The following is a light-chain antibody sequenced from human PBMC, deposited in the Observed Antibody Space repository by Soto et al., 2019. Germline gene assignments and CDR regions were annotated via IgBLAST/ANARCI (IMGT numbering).Light chain of an antibody. Sequence: QSVLTQPASVSGSPGQPITISCTGTSIDVGNNNYVSWYQHNPGRAPKVMICDVTNRPSGVSNRFSGSKSGNTASLTISGLQAEDEADYYCSSFTGSSYVFGTGTKVTVL. CDR1: SIDVGNNNY. V-gene: IGLV2-14*03. CDR3: SSFTGSSYV. CDR2: DVT. J-gene: IGLJ1*01.